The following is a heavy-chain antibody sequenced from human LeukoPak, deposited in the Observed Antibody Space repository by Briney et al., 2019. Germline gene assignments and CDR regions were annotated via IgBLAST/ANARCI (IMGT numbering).Heavy chain of an antibody. J-gene: IGHJ4*02. D-gene: IGHD2-21*02. CDR1: GGSMNGHF. CDR3: ARFYCGGDCYSGYFNY. CDR2: IYYSGST. V-gene: IGHV4-59*04. Sequence: SETLSLTCTVSGGSMNGHFWTWIRQPPGKGLEWIGYIYYSGSTYYNPSLKSRVTISVDTSKNQFSLKLSSVTAADTAVYYCARFYCGGDCYSGYFNYWGQGTLVTVSS.